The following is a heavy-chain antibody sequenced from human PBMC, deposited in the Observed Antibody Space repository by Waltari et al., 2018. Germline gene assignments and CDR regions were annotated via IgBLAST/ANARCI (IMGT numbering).Heavy chain of an antibody. CDR3: ARDYGDYGDY. V-gene: IGHV1-69*04. CDR1: DYMLTSYA. D-gene: IGHD4-17*01. J-gene: IGHJ4*02. CDR2: IIRILGRA. Sequence: QAQLLQSGAEVREPGTSVKVSCRASDYMLTSYAISWVRQAPGQGLEWMGRIIRILGRANSAQKFQGRVTITADKSTSTAYMEMSSLRSEDTAVYYCARDYGDYGDYWGQGTLVTVSS.